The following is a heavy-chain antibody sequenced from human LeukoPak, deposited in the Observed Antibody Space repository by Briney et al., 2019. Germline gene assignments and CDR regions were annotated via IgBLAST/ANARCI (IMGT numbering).Heavy chain of an antibody. Sequence: ASVKVTCKASGYTFTNYDINWVRQATGQGLEWMGWMNPNGGNTGYAQKFQGRVTMTRNTSISTAYMELSSLRSEDTAVYYCARIGLVVPAALSYYYYYGMDVWGQGTTVTVSS. CDR2: MNPNGGNT. V-gene: IGHV1-8*01. D-gene: IGHD2-2*01. J-gene: IGHJ6*02. CDR3: ARIGLVVPAALSYYYYYGMDV. CDR1: GYTFTNYD.